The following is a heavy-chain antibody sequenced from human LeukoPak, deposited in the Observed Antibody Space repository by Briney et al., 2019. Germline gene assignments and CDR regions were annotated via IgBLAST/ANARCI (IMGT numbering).Heavy chain of an antibody. CDR2: ISGSGGST. D-gene: IGHD1-26*01. J-gene: IGHJ4*02. Sequence: GGSLRLSCAASGFTFRSYAMSWVRQAPGKGLEWVSAISGSGGSTYYADSVKRRFTFSRDKSKNTLYRQLNSLRAEDTAVYYCAKPSGSDPVDYWGQGTLVTVSS. CDR1: GFTFRSYA. CDR3: AKPSGSDPVDY. V-gene: IGHV3-23*01.